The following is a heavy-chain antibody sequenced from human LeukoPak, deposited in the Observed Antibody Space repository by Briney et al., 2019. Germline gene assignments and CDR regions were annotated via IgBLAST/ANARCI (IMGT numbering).Heavy chain of an antibody. CDR3: ARGEYGNQRSNNWFDP. D-gene: IGHD4-11*01. J-gene: IGHJ5*02. Sequence: SETLSLTCAVYGGSFSAYYWTWIRQPPGKGLEWIGEINHSGSNNYNPSLKSRVTISIDTSKNQFSLKLRSVTAADTAVYYCARGEYGNQRSNNWFDPWGQGTLVTVSS. CDR1: GGSFSAYY. V-gene: IGHV4-34*01. CDR2: INHSGSN.